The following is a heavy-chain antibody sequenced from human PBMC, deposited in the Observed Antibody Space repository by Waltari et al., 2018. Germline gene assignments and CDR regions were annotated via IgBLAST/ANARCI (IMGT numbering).Heavy chain of an antibody. V-gene: IGHV4-59*01. Sequence: QVQLQESGPGLVKPSETLSLTCTVSGDSFSSSFWIWMRQPPGERMEWIGYISYSGSTKYSPSLRSRATISIDTSGNQFSLTLNSVTAADTAVYYCARVPPSGGYYDSSGQFDYWGQGTLVTVSS. CDR2: ISYSGST. J-gene: IGHJ4*02. CDR1: GDSFSSSF. D-gene: IGHD3-22*01. CDR3: ARVPPSGGYYDSSGQFDY.